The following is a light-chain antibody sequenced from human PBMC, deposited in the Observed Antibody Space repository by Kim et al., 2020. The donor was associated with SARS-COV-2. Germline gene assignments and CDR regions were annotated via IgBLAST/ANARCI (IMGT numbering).Light chain of an antibody. CDR2: DTS. CDR1: ENINRD. Sequence: EIVLTQSPDTLSLSPGERATLSCRASENINRDLAWYQQKPGQAPRLLIHDTSNRATDIAVRFSGSGSGTDFTLTINSVEPEDIAVYYCQPRNKWPRTFGQGTKVDIK. V-gene: IGKV3-11*01. J-gene: IGKJ1*01. CDR3: QPRNKWPRT.